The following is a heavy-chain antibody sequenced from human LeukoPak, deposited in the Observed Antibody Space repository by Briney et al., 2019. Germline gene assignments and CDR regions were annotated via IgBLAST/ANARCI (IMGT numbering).Heavy chain of an antibody. CDR3: AKDPIAVAGKRDWFDP. D-gene: IGHD6-19*01. CDR1: GFTFSSYS. J-gene: IGHJ5*02. Sequence: GSLRLSCAASGFTFSSYSMNWVRQAPGKGLEWVSSISSSSSYIYYADSVKGRFTISRDNSKNTLYLQMNSLRAEGTAVYYCAKDPIAVAGKRDWFDPWGQGTLVTVSS. CDR2: ISSSSSYI. V-gene: IGHV3-21*04.